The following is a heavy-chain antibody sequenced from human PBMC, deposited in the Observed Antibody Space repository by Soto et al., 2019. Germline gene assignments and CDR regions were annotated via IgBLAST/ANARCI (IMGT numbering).Heavy chain of an antibody. CDR3: ARAYDFWSGYYYFDY. J-gene: IGHJ4*02. D-gene: IGHD3-3*01. Sequence: GESLKISCKGSGYRFTSYWIGWVRQMPGKGLEWMGIIYPGDSDTRYSPSFQGQVTISADKSISTAYLQWSSLKASDTAMYYCARAYDFWSGYYYFDYWGQGTLVTVSS. V-gene: IGHV5-51*01. CDR2: IYPGDSDT. CDR1: GYRFTSYW.